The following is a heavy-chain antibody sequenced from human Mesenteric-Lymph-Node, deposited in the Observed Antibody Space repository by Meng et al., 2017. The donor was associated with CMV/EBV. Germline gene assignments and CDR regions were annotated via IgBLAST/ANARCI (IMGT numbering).Heavy chain of an antibody. D-gene: IGHD6-13*01. Sequence: LSCAASGFTFSSYAMPWVRQAPGKGLEWVSIIYSGGSTYYADSVRGRFTISRDNSKNTLYLQMNSLRAEDTAVYYCAKAAAGDFDYWGQGTLVTVSS. CDR3: AKAAAGDFDY. CDR1: GFTFSSYA. J-gene: IGHJ4*02. V-gene: IGHV3-23*03. CDR2: IYSGGST.